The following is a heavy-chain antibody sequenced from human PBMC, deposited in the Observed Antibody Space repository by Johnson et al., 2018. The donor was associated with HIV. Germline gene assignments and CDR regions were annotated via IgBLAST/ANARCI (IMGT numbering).Heavy chain of an antibody. V-gene: IGHV3-7*04. CDR2: IKQDGSEK. J-gene: IGHJ3*02. Sequence: VQLVESGGGLVQPGGSLRLSCAASGFTFSSYWMSLVRQAPGKGLEWVANIKQDGSEKYNVDSVKGRFIISRDNAKNSLYLQMNSLRAEDTAVYYCARAVDILAGPDALDIWDQGTLVTVSS. D-gene: IGHD3-9*01. CDR1: GFTFSSYW. CDR3: ARAVDILAGPDALDI.